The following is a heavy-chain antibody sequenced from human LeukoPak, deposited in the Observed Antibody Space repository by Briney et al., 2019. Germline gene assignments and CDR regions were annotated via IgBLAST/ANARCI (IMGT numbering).Heavy chain of an antibody. V-gene: IGHV3-23*01. Sequence: PGGSLRLSCAASGFTFSSYAMSWVRQAPGKGLEWVSAVSISGGSTYDKDSVKGRFTISRDNAQQSLYLQINSLRGEDTAVYFCARVSANYFDYWGQGTLVTVSS. D-gene: IGHD2-8*01. CDR2: VSISGGST. CDR1: GFTFSSYA. CDR3: ARVSANYFDY. J-gene: IGHJ4*02.